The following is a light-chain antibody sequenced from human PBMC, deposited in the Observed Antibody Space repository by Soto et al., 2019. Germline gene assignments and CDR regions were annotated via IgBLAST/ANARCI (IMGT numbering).Light chain of an antibody. J-gene: IGKJ1*01. Sequence: DIQMTQSPSTLSGSVGDRVTITCRASQTISSWLAWYQQKPGKAPKLLIYKASTLKSGVPSRFSGSGSGTESTLTISSLQPADFATSYCQHYNSYSEAFGQGTKVDIK. CDR2: KAS. CDR3: QHYNSYSEA. V-gene: IGKV1-5*03. CDR1: QTISSW.